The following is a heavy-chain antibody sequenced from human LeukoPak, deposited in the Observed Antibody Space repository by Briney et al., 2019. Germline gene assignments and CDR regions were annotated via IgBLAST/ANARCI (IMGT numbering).Heavy chain of an antibody. CDR1: GFTFSNYA. D-gene: IGHD3-10*01. Sequence: GGSLRLSCAASGFTFSNYAMTWVRQAPGKGLEWVPGISDSGGSTYYADSVKGRFTISRDNSKNTLYLQMNSLRAEDTAVYYCAKSLSGGGYYFEYWGQGTLVTVSS. J-gene: IGHJ4*02. V-gene: IGHV3-23*01. CDR2: ISDSGGST. CDR3: AKSLSGGGYYFEY.